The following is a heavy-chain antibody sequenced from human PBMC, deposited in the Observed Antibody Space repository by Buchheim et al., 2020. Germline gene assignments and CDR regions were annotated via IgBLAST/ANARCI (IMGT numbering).Heavy chain of an antibody. CDR3: AKDRSYCSGGSCPNYFDY. J-gene: IGHJ4*02. CDR2: ISYDGSHK. CDR1: GFTFSRYH. V-gene: IGHV3-30*18. D-gene: IGHD2-15*01. Sequence: QVQLVESGGGVVQPGRSLRLSCAASGFTFSRYHMHWARQAPGKGLEWLAVISYDGSHKYYADSVKGRFTISRDNSKNTLYLQMNSLRAEDTAVYYCAKDRSYCSGGSCPNYFDYWGQGTL.